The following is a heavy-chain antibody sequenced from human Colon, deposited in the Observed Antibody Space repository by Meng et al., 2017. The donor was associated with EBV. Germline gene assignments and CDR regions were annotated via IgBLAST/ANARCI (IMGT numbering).Heavy chain of an antibody. Sequence: LRREGSRQGLVTPSETLPLTCSVSWVSNRSDTYFWARTRQPAGKGLEWIGSLYYSGSTYSNPSPKSRVTISVDTSKNHFSLKLSSVTAADTAVYYCARRGSRSGWYAYDYWGQGTLVTVSS. D-gene: IGHD6-19*01. CDR1: WVSNRSDTYF. V-gene: IGHV4-39*02. CDR3: ARRGSRSGWYAYDY. CDR2: LYYSGST. J-gene: IGHJ4*02.